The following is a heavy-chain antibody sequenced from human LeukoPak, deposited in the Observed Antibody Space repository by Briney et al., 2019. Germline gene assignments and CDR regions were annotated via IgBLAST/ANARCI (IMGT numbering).Heavy chain of an antibody. Sequence: GGSLRLSCAASGFTVSSNYMSWVRQAPGKGLEWVSVIYSGGSTYYADSVKGRFTISRDNSKNTLYLQMNSLRAEDTAAYYCARDSYDSSGHNDYWGQGTLVTVSS. CDR2: IYSGGST. V-gene: IGHV3-66*01. CDR3: ARDSYDSSGHNDY. J-gene: IGHJ4*02. D-gene: IGHD3-22*01. CDR1: GFTVSSNY.